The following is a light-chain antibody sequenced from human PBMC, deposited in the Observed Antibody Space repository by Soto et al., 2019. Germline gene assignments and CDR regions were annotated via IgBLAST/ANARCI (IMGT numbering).Light chain of an antibody. J-gene: IGKJ4*01. CDR1: QSVGTK. V-gene: IGKV3-15*01. CDR3: QQYHDWPPLT. Sequence: IVMTQSPGTLSVSPGGRVTLSCRASQSVGTKLAWYHQKPGQAPRLLIYDASPRATGIPARFSGSGSGTEFTLTINSLQSEDFAVYYCQQYHDWPPLTFGGGTKVEI. CDR2: DAS.